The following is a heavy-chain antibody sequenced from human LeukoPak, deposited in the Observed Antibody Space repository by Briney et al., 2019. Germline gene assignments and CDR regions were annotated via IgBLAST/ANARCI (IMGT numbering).Heavy chain of an antibody. V-gene: IGHV3-30-3*01. CDR1: GFTFSSYA. Sequence: GGSLRLSCAASGFTFSSYAMHWVRQAPGKGLEWVAVISYDGSNKYYADSVKGRFTISRDNAKNSLYLQMNSLRAEDTAVYYSASAGLSMVRGVDPFDYWGQGTLVTVSS. CDR3: ASAGLSMVRGVDPFDY. J-gene: IGHJ4*02. D-gene: IGHD3-10*01. CDR2: ISYDGSNK.